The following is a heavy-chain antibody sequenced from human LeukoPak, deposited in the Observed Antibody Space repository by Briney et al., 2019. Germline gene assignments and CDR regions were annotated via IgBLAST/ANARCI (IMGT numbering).Heavy chain of an antibody. CDR3: AKRLAVTGNHAFDV. Sequence: SGGSLRLSCAASGFSFDDYAMHWVRQPPGKGLEWVSLISGDGVTTYYADSVKGRFTISRDNSKNSLYLQMTSLRSEDTALYYCAKRLAVTGNHAFDVWGQGTMVTVSS. D-gene: IGHD6-13*01. CDR1: GFSFDDYA. CDR2: ISGDGVTT. V-gene: IGHV3-43*02. J-gene: IGHJ3*01.